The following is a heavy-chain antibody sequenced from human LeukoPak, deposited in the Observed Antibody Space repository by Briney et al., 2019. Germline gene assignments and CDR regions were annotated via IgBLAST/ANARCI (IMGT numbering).Heavy chain of an antibody. V-gene: IGHV1-8*01. J-gene: IGHJ1*01. Sequence: GASVKVSCKASGYTFTSYDINWVRQATGQGLERMGWMNPNSGNTGYAQKFQGRVTMTRNTSISTAYMELSSLRSEDTAVYYCARGYYDSSGYTDFQHWGQGTLVTVSS. CDR2: MNPNSGNT. CDR3: ARGYYDSSGYTDFQH. CDR1: GYTFTSYD. D-gene: IGHD3-22*01.